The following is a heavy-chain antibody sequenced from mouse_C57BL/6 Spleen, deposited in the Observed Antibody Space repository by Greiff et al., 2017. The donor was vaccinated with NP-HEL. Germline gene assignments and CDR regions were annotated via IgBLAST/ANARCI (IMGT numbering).Heavy chain of an antibody. V-gene: IGHV1-82*01. CDR1: GYAFSSSW. CDR2: IYPGDGDT. CDR3: ARSDYYGSSYGYWYFDV. Sequence: VQLQQSGPELVKPGASVKISCKASGYAFSSSWMNWVKQRPGKGLEWIGRIYPGDGDTNYNGKFKGKATLTADKSSSTAYMQLSSLTSGDSAVYFCARSDYYGSSYGYWYFDVWGTGTTVTVSA. J-gene: IGHJ1*03. D-gene: IGHD1-1*01.